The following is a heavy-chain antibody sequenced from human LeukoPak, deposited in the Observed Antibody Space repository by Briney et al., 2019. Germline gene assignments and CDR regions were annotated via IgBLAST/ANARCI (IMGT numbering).Heavy chain of an antibody. Sequence: SETLSLTCTVSGGSISSSSYYWGWLRQPPGKGLVWIGSIYYSGSTYYNPSLKSRVTISVDTSKNQSSLKLSSVIAADTAVYYCARIVGGSDYWGQGTLVTVSS. CDR1: GGSISSSSYY. CDR3: ARIVGGSDY. CDR2: IYYSGST. V-gene: IGHV4-39*01. J-gene: IGHJ4*02. D-gene: IGHD1-26*01.